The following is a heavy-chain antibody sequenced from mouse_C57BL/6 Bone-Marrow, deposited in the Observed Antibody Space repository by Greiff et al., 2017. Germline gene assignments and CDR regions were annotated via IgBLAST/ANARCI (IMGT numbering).Heavy chain of an antibody. J-gene: IGHJ2*01. CDR1: GFNIKDDY. CDR3: SSCEGNYFDF. CDR2: IDPEIGDT. D-gene: IGHD2-14*01. Sequence: VQLQQSGAELVRPGASVKLSCTASGFNIKDDYIHWVKQRPEQGLEWIGWIDPEIGDTEYDSKFQGKATITSDTSSNTAYLQLSSLTSEDTAVYYLSSCEGNYFDFWGQGTPLTGAS. V-gene: IGHV14-4*01.